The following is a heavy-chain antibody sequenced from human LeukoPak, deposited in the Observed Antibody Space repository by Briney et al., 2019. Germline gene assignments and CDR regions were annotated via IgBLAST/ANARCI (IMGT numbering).Heavy chain of an antibody. Sequence: AGGSLRLSCAASGFTLRSYSMNWVRPAPGEGLEWVSSISSSSSYIYYADSVKGRFTISRDNAKNSLYLQMNSLRAEDTAVYYCARSFAGTSAFDIWGQGTMVTVSS. CDR3: ARSFAGTSAFDI. CDR1: GFTLRSYS. D-gene: IGHD6-13*01. V-gene: IGHV3-21*01. J-gene: IGHJ3*02. CDR2: ISSSSSYI.